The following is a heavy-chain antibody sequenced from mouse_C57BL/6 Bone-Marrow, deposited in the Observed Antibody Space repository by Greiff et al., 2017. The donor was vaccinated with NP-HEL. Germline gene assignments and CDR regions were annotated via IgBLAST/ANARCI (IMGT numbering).Heavy chain of an antibody. V-gene: IGHV1-82*01. D-gene: IGHD1-1*01. CDR3: ASHYYYGSSYAMDY. Sequence: QVQLQQSGPELVKPGASVKISCKASGYAFSSSWMNWVKQRPGKGLEWIGRIYPGDGDTNYNGKFKGKATLTADKSSSTAYMQLSSLTSEDSAVYFCASHYYYGSSYAMDYWGQGTSVTVSS. J-gene: IGHJ4*01. CDR2: IYPGDGDT. CDR1: GYAFSSSW.